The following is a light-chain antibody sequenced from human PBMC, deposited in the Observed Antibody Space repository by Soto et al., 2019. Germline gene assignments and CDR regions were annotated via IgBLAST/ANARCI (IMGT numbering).Light chain of an antibody. Sequence: EIVMTQSPATLSVSPGERATLSGRASQSVSSNLAWYQQTPGQAPRLLIYGASTRATGIPARFSGSGSGTEFTLTISSLQSEDFAVYYCQQYSNWPRTSGQGTKVDIK. CDR2: GAS. J-gene: IGKJ1*01. CDR3: QQYSNWPRT. CDR1: QSVSSN. V-gene: IGKV3-15*01.